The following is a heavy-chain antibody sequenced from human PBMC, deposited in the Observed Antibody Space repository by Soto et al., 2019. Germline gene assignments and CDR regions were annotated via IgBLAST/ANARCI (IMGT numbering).Heavy chain of an antibody. J-gene: IGHJ6*02. V-gene: IGHV4-39*01. CDR2: IFYSGTT. CDR3: ARHYYDSSGYPAPYYYGMDV. CDR1: GGSISSSGYY. D-gene: IGHD3-22*01. Sequence: SGTLSLTCTVSGGSISSSGYYWGWIRQSPGKGLEWIGTIFYSGTTYYNPSLESRITISQDTSNNQFSLKLTSVTAADTAVYYCARHYYDSSGYPAPYYYGMDVWGQGPTVTVSS.